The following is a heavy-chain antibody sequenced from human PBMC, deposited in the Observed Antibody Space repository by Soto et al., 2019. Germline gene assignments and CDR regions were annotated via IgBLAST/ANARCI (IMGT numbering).Heavy chain of an antibody. J-gene: IGHJ4*02. CDR3: ATYWNSTPIDY. D-gene: IGHD1-7*01. V-gene: IGHV4-39*01. CDR2: IYYSGST. Sequence: PSETLSLTCTVSGGSISSSSYYWGWIRQPPGKGLEWIGSIYYSGSTYYNPSLKSRVTISVDTSKNQFSLKLSSVTAADTAVYYCATYWNSTPIDYWGQGTLVTVS. CDR1: GGSISSSSYY.